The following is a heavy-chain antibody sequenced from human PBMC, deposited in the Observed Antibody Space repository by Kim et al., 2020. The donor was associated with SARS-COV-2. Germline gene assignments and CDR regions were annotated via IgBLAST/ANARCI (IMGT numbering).Heavy chain of an antibody. CDR1: GFTFSSYG. V-gene: IGHV3-33*01. Sequence: GGSLRLSCAASGFTFSSYGMHWVRQAPGKGLEWVAVIWYDGSNKYYADSVKGRFTISRDNSKSTLYLQMNSLRAEDTAVYYCARDLSPYYGMDVWGQGTTVTVSS. CDR3: ARDLSPYYGMDV. CDR2: IWYDGSNK. J-gene: IGHJ6*02.